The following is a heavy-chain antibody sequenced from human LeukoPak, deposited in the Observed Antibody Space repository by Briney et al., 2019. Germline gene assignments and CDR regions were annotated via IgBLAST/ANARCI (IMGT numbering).Heavy chain of an antibody. CDR1: GYTFTSYY. CDR2: INPSGGST. Sequence: ASVKVSCKASGYTFTSYYMHWVRQAPGQGLEWMGIINPSGGSTSYAQKFQGRVTMPRDTSTSTVYMELSSLRSEDTAVYYCARDSYYDSSGYWSAEYFQHWGQGTLVTVSS. CDR3: ARDSYYDSSGYWSAEYFQH. D-gene: IGHD3-22*01. J-gene: IGHJ1*01. V-gene: IGHV1-46*01.